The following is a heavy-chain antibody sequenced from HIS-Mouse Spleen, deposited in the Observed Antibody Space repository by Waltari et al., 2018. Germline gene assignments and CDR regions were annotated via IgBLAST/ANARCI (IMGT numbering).Heavy chain of an antibody. V-gene: IGHV4-34*01. D-gene: IGHD3-10*01. CDR3: ARRGGWYFDY. Sequence: QVQLQQWGAGLLKPSETLSLTCAVYGGSFSGYYWSWIRQPPGKGLEWIGEINHSGSTNYNPSLKSRVTISVDTSKNQFSLKLSSVTAADTAVYYCARRGGWYFDYWAREPWSPSPQ. CDR2: INHSGST. CDR1: GGSFSGYY. J-gene: IGHJ4*02.